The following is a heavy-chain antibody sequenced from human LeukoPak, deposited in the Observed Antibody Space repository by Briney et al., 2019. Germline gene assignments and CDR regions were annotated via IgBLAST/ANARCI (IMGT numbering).Heavy chain of an antibody. V-gene: IGHV3-21*01. CDR3: ARPKSRITLAYDAFDI. Sequence: GGSLRLSCAASGFTFSSYSMNWVRQAPGKGLEWVSSISSSSSYIYYADSVKGRFTISRDNAKNSLYLQMNSLRAEGTAVYYCARPKSRITLAYDAFDIWGQGTMVTVSS. CDR1: GFTFSSYS. D-gene: IGHD3-16*01. CDR2: ISSSSSYI. J-gene: IGHJ3*02.